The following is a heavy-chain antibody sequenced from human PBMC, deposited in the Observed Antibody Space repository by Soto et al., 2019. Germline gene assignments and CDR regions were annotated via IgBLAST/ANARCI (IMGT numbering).Heavy chain of an antibody. Sequence: SVKVSCKASGGTFSSYAISWVRQAPGQGLEWMGGIIPIFGTANYAQKFQGRVTITADESTSTAYMELSSLRSEDTAVYYCAREYMTTVTTSRRVTQHIASFGMDVWGQGTTVTVSS. CDR3: AREYMTTVTTSRRVTQHIASFGMDV. CDR2: IIPIFGTA. D-gene: IGHD4-4*01. V-gene: IGHV1-69*13. J-gene: IGHJ6*01. CDR1: GGTFSSYA.